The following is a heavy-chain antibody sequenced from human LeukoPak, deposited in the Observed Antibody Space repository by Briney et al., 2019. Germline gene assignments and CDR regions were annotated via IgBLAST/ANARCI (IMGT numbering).Heavy chain of an antibody. CDR2: IYHSGST. V-gene: IGHV4-38-2*02. CDR1: GYSISSGYY. J-gene: IGHJ5*02. D-gene: IGHD4-23*01. CDR3: ARDGGVVTQDPPFDP. Sequence: PSETLSLTCTVSGYSISSGYYWGWIRQPPGKGLEWIGSIYHSGSTYYNPSLKTRVTISVDTSKNQFSLKLSSVTAADTAVYYCARDGGVVTQDPPFDPWGQGTLVTVSS.